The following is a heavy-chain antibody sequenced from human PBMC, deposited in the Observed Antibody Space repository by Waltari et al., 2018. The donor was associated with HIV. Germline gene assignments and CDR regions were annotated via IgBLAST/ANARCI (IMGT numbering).Heavy chain of an antibody. J-gene: IGHJ5*02. CDR2: IDYTGRA. CDR1: GDYARRGRPY. CDR3: ARIVASAGLRFDR. V-gene: IGHV4-61*03. Sequence: ELPESGLRLAKPPETRPLTCRGSGDYARRGRPYWSWMRQPPGKGLEWIGNIDYTGRANYNPSLKTRVTISVDTSKNHFSLKLTSVTAGDTAIYYCARIVASAGLRFDRWGQGSLVTVSS. D-gene: IGHD2-21*01.